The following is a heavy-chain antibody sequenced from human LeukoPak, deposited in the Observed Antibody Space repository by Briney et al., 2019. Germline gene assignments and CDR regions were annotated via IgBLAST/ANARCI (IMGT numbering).Heavy chain of an antibody. CDR2: IYHSGST. Sequence: PSETLSLTCAVSGGSISSGGYSWSWIRQPPGKGLEWIGYIYHSGSTYYNPSLKSRVTISVDRSKNQFSLKLSSVTAADTAVYYCASHKKLWFGESYDAFDIWGQGTMVTVSS. J-gene: IGHJ3*02. CDR3: ASHKKLWFGESYDAFDI. V-gene: IGHV4-30-2*01. D-gene: IGHD3-10*01. CDR1: GGSISSGGYS.